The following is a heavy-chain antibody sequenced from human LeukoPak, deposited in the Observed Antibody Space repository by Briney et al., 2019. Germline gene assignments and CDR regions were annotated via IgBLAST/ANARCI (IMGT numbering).Heavy chain of an antibody. Sequence: PSETLSLTFTVSGGSISSYYWSWIRQPPGKGLEWIGYIYYSGSTNYNPSLKSRVTISVDTSKNQFSLKLSSVTAADTAVYYCARGTDFWSGRKAFDIWGQGTMVTVSS. D-gene: IGHD3-3*01. CDR3: ARGTDFWSGRKAFDI. CDR2: IYYSGST. J-gene: IGHJ3*02. V-gene: IGHV4-59*01. CDR1: GGSISSYY.